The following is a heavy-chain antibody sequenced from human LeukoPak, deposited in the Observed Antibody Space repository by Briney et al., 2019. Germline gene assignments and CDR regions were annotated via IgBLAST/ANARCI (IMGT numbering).Heavy chain of an antibody. J-gene: IGHJ4*02. CDR3: ASTSKPHYDSSGYYWVEYYFDY. CDR1: GYTFTGYY. V-gene: IGHV1-2*02. CDR2: INPNSGGT. Sequence: ASVKVSCKASGYTFTGYYMHWVRQAPGQGLEWMGWINPNSGGTNYAQKFQGGVTMTRDTSISTAYMELSRLRSDDTAVYYCASTSKPHYDSSGYYWVEYYFDYWGQGTLVTVSS. D-gene: IGHD3-22*01.